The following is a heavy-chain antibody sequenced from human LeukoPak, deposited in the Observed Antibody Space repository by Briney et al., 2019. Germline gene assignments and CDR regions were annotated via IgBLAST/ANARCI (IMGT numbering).Heavy chain of an antibody. CDR1: GGSISGFY. CDR2: IYYSGST. D-gene: IGHD3-16*01. CDR3: ARSGGRAGGDY. Sequence: PSETLSLTCTVSGGSISGFYWSWIRQPPGKGLEWIGYIYYSGSTNYNPSLKSRVSISVDTSKNQFSLKLSSVTAADTAVYYRARSGGRAGGDYWGRGTLVTVSS. V-gene: IGHV4-59*01. J-gene: IGHJ4*02.